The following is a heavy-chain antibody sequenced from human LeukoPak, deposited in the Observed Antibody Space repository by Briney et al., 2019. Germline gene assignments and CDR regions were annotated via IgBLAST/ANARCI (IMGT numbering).Heavy chain of an antibody. Sequence: SETLSLTCSVSGGSFSPYYWSWLRQPPGKGLEWIGYFYDSGSTTYNPSLKTRVTISVDTSKNQFSLKMSSVTAADTAVYYCARDRTLYCSGGNCYSGGFDYWGQGTPVTVSS. CDR2: FYDSGST. CDR3: ARDRTLYCSGGNCYSGGFDY. J-gene: IGHJ4*02. CDR1: GGSFSPYY. D-gene: IGHD2-15*01. V-gene: IGHV4-59*01.